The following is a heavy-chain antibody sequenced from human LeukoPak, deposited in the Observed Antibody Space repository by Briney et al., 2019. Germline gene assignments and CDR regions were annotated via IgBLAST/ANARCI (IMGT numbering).Heavy chain of an antibody. CDR1: GFSLSTSEVG. D-gene: IGHD3-16*01. CDR3: ARGRNTRLYYYYYYGMDV. V-gene: IGHV2-5*02. CDR2: IYWDDDK. J-gene: IGHJ6*02. Sequence: SGPTLVNPTQTLTPTCTFSGFSLSTSEVGVGWIRQPPGKALEWLALIYWDDDKRYSPSLKSRLTITKDTSKNQVVLTMTNMDPVDTATYYCARGRNTRLYYYYYYGMDVWGQGTTVTVSS.